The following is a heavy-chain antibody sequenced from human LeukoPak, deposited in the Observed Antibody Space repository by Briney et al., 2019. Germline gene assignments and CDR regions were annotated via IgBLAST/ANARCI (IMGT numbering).Heavy chain of an antibody. V-gene: IGHV3-48*01. Sequence: PGGSLRLSCAASGFTFSSHSMNWVRQAPGKGLEWVSYISSSSSTIYYADSVKGRFTISRDNAKNSLYLQMNSLRAEDTAVYYCARDLTADYWGQGTLVTVSS. J-gene: IGHJ4*02. D-gene: IGHD4/OR15-4a*01. CDR2: ISSSSSTI. CDR1: GFTFSSHS. CDR3: ARDLTADY.